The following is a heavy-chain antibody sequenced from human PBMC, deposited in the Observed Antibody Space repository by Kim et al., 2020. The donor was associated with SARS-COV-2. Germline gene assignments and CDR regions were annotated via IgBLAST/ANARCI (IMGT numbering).Heavy chain of an antibody. CDR3: ARAWDGMDV. V-gene: IGHV3-33*08. CDR1: GFTFSSYG. J-gene: IGHJ6*02. Sequence: GGSLRLSCAASGFTFSSYGMHWARQAPGKGLEGVAVIWYDGSNKYYADSVKGRFTISRDNTKNTLYLQMNSLRAEDTAVYYCARAWDGMDVWGQGTTVTVSS. CDR2: IWYDGSNK. D-gene: IGHD3-16*01.